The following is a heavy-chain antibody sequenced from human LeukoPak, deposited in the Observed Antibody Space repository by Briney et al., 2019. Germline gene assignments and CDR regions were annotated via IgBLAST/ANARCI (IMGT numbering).Heavy chain of an antibody. CDR3: ARHTRANPFDY. CDR2: IYPGDSDT. Sequence: GESLKISCKGSGYSFANYWIGWVRQMPGKGLEWVGIIYPGDSDTRYSPSFQGQVTISADKSISTAYLQWSSLKASDTAMYYCARHTRANPFDYWGQGTLVTVSS. V-gene: IGHV5-51*01. J-gene: IGHJ4*02. D-gene: IGHD1-14*01. CDR1: GYSFANYW.